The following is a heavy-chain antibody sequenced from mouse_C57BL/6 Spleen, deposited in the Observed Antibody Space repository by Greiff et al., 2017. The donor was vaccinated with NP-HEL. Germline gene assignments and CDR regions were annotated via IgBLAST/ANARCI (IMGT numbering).Heavy chain of an antibody. CDR3: TISEEFAY. J-gene: IGHJ3*01. CDR2: ILPGRGST. Sequence: VQLQQSGAELMKPGASVKLSCKATGYTFPGYWIEWVKQRPGHGLEWMGAILPGRGSTNYNEKFKGKATFTADTSSNTAYMQLSSLTTEDSAIYDCTISEEFAYWGQGTLVTVSA. V-gene: IGHV1-9*01. CDR1: GYTFPGYW.